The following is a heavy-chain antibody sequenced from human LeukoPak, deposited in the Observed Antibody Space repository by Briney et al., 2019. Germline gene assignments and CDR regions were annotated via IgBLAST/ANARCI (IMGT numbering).Heavy chain of an antibody. CDR2: ISWNSGSI. J-gene: IGHJ6*02. Sequence: GGSLRLSCAASGFTFDDYAMNWVRQAPGKGLEWVSGISWNSGSIAYADSVKGRFTISRDNAKNSLYLQMNSLRPEDTALYYCAKETRGNYGVDVWGQGTTVTVPS. D-gene: IGHD3-16*01. V-gene: IGHV3-9*01. CDR3: AKETRGNYGVDV. CDR1: GFTFDDYA.